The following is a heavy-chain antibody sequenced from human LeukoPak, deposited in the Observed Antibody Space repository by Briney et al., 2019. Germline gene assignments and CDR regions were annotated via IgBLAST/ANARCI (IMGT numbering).Heavy chain of an antibody. CDR3: ARDRVVAPFFQRLNWFDP. D-gene: IGHD2-15*01. CDR2: ISSSSSYI. Sequence: TPGGSLRLSCAASGFTFSSYSMNWVRQASGKGLEWVSSISSSSSYIYYADSVKGRFTISRDNAKNSLYLQMNSLRAEDTAVYYCARDRVVAPFFQRLNWFDPWGQGTLVTVSS. J-gene: IGHJ5*02. CDR1: GFTFSSYS. V-gene: IGHV3-21*01.